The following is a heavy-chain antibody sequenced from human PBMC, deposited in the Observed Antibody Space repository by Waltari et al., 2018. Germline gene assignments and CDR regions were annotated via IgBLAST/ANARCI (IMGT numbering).Heavy chain of an antibody. CDR3: ARLTVVGATRWFEP. D-gene: IGHD1-26*01. CDR1: GDSINRSKYY. Sequence: QLQLQESGPGLVKPSEPLSLTCSVSGDSINRSKYYWAWIRQPPGKGLESIGSIFYSGSTYHNPSLKSRVTMSVDTSRNEFYLKLKSVTAADTATYYCARLTVVGATRWFEPWGQGTQVSVSS. J-gene: IGHJ5*02. CDR2: IFYSGST. V-gene: IGHV4-39*01.